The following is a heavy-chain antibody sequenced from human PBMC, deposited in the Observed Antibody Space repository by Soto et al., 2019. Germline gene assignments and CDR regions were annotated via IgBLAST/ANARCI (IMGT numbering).Heavy chain of an antibody. J-gene: IGHJ4*02. CDR2: IYYSGST. CDR3: ARRYGSAIDY. CDR1: GGTISSWY. D-gene: IGHD1-26*01. Sequence: QVQLQESGPGLVKPSETLSLTCTVSGGTISSWYWSWIRQPPGKGLEWIGYIYYSGSTNCNPSLKSRVTIPVDTSKNQFSLRLSSVTAAATAVYYCARRYGSAIDYWGQGTLVTVSS. V-gene: IGHV4-59*08.